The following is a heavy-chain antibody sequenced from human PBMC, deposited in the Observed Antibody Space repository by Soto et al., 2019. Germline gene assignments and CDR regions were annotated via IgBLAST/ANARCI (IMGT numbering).Heavy chain of an antibody. Sequence: SENLSLTFTVSGGSINSSSYYWGWLRQPPGKGLEWIGSIYYSGSTCYNPSLKRRVTISVDTAKDQFSLKLSSVTAADTAVYYCARQAAGSIYCYYSDGMDVWRQGTTVTVSS. CDR3: ARQAAGSIYCYYSDGMDV. CDR2: IYYSGST. D-gene: IGHD6-13*01. CDR1: GGSINSSSYY. V-gene: IGHV4-39*01. J-gene: IGHJ6*02.